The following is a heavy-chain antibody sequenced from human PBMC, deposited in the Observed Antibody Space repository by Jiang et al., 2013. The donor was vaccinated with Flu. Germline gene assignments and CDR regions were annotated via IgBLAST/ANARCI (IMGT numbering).Heavy chain of an antibody. CDR3: ARGSLRNSSGWSGEYYFDY. V-gene: IGHV4-39*07. J-gene: IGHJ4*02. Sequence: LEWIGSIYYSGSTYYNPSLKSRVTISVDTSKNQFSLKLSSVTAADTAVYYCARGSLRNSSGWSGEYYFDYWGQGTLVTVSS. D-gene: IGHD6-19*01. CDR2: IYYSGST.